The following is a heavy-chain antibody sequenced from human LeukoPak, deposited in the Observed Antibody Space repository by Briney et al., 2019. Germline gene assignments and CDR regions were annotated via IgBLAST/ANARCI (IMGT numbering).Heavy chain of an antibody. CDR2: INPSGGST. D-gene: IGHD2-15*01. CDR3: ARDRRGYCSGGSCLWFDP. V-gene: IGHV1-46*01. J-gene: IGHJ5*02. CDR1: GYTFTSYY. Sequence: ASVTVSCTASGYTFTSYYMHWVRQAPGQGLEWMGIINPSGGSTSYAQKLQGRVTMTTDTSTSTAYMELRSLRSDDTAVYYCARDRRGYCSGGSCLWFDPWGQGTLVTVSS.